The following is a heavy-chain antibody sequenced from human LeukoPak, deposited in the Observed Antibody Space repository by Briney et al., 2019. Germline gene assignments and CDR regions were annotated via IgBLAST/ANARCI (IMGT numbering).Heavy chain of an antibody. CDR3: AKDQDSYYYYYYMDV. D-gene: IGHD3/OR15-3a*01. Sequence: GGSLRLSYAASGFTFTTYAMAWVRQAPGKGLEWVSAISGSGDSTYYADSVKGRFTISRDNSKNTLYLQMNSLRAEDTAVYYCAKDQDSYYYYYYMDVWGKGTTVTVSS. J-gene: IGHJ6*03. V-gene: IGHV3-23*01. CDR1: GFTFTTYA. CDR2: ISGSGDST.